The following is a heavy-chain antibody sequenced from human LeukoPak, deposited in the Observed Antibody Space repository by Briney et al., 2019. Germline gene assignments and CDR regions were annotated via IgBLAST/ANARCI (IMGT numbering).Heavy chain of an antibody. CDR3: APEWARGKYYFDY. J-gene: IGHJ4*02. CDR2: IKSKTDGGTT. Sequence: GGSLRLSCAASGFTFSDAWMTWVRQAPGKGLEWLGRIKSKTDGGTTEYPVPVKGSFTISRDDYKSIVYLQMSSLRTEDTAVYFCAPEWARGKYYFDYWGQGTLVTVSS. D-gene: IGHD1-26*01. CDR1: GFTFSDAW. V-gene: IGHV3-15*01.